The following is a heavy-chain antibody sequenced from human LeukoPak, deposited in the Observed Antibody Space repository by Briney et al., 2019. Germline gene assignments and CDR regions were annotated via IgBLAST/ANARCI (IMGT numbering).Heavy chain of an antibody. D-gene: IGHD5-18*01. CDR3: ARGEQGDTAMHY. CDR1: GYTFTSYD. J-gene: IGHJ4*02. CDR2: INPNSGGI. Sequence: ASVKVFCKASGYTFTSYDINWVRQATGQGLEWMGWINPNSGGINYAQKFQGRVTMTRDTSISTAYMELSRLTSDDTALYYCARGEQGDTAMHYWGQGTLVTVSS. V-gene: IGHV1-2*02.